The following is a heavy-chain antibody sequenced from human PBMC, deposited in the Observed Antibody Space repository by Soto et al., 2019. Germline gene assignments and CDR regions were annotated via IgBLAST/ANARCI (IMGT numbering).Heavy chain of an antibody. CDR3: VRARSTDSRPDY. V-gene: IGHV3-21*01. Sequence: PGGSLTLSCAASGFMFSSYTMNWVRPSPGKGLEWLSSISDDSSYIDYADPLKGRFTISRDNAKNSLFLQLDSLRAEDTAVYFCVRARSTDSRPDYWGQGTLVTVSS. CDR1: GFMFSSYT. D-gene: IGHD3-22*01. J-gene: IGHJ4*02. CDR2: ISDDSSYI.